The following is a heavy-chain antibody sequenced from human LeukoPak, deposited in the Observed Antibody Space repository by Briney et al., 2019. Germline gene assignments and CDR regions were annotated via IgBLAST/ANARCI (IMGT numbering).Heavy chain of an antibody. CDR1: GFNFHDCA. V-gene: IGHV3-9*01. CDR3: AKDIDSSSWYYFDY. D-gene: IGHD6-13*01. CDR2: ISWNSGRL. J-gene: IGHJ4*02. Sequence: GGSLRLSCAASGFNFHDCAMHWVRQTPGKGLEWVSSISWNSGRLGYADSVKGRFTISRDNAKNSLYLEMNSLRAEDTALYFCAKDIDSSSWYYFDYWGQGTLVTVSS.